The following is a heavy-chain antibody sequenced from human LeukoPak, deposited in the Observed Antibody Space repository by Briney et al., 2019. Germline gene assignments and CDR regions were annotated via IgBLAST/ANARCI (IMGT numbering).Heavy chain of an antibody. D-gene: IGHD3-16*01. V-gene: IGHV1-69-2*01. Sequence: ASVKMSCKVSGYTFTDYYMHWVQQAPGKGLEWMGLVDPEDGETIYAEKFQGRVTITADTSTDTAYMELSSLRSEDTAVYYCATSYTTGNDYWGQGTLVTVSS. J-gene: IGHJ4*02. CDR1: GYTFTDYY. CDR3: ATSYTTGNDY. CDR2: VDPEDGET.